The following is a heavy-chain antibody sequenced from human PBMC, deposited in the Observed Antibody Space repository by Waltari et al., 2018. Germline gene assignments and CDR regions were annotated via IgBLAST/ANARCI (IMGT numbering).Heavy chain of an antibody. J-gene: IGHJ4*02. V-gene: IGHV3-48*01. Sequence: EVQLVESGGGLVQPGGSLRLSCVASGFTFSNYNMNWVRQAPGKGLEWISHMSRSSDTIYYADSVKGRSTVSRDNAKNSLYLQMDSLRAEDTAVYDCANFPRGYSYGFDYWGQGTLVTVAA. D-gene: IGHD5-18*01. CDR2: MSRSSDTI. CDR1: GFTFSNYN. CDR3: ANFPRGYSYGFDY.